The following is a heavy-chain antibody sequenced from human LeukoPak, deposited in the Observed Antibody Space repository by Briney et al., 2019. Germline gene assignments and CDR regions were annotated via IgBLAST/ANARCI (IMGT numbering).Heavy chain of an antibody. CDR1: GFTFSSSA. J-gene: IGHJ4*02. V-gene: IGHV3-23*01. D-gene: IGHD1-7*01. Sequence: GGSLRLSCAASGFTFSSSAMSWVRQAPGKGLEWVSAISGSGGSTYYADSVKGRFTISRDNSKNTLYLQMNSLRAEDTAVYYCAKEGKTRNWNYYQAKPVYWGQGTLVTVSS. CDR2: ISGSGGST. CDR3: AKEGKTRNWNYYQAKPVY.